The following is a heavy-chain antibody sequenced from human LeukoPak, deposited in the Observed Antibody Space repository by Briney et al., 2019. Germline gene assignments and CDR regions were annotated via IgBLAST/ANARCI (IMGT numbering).Heavy chain of an antibody. CDR3: ARGAVTTAVHWHFSL. CDR1: GYTFTNYY. J-gene: IGHJ2*01. D-gene: IGHD4-17*01. Sequence: GASVKVSCKASGYTFTNYYISWVRPATGQGLEWMGWMNPAGDDAGYAQKFQGKMTLTRDTSVSTVYMELSSLRSDDTAVYYCARGAVTTAVHWHFSLWGRGTLVTVSS. CDR2: MNPAGDDA. V-gene: IGHV1-8*01.